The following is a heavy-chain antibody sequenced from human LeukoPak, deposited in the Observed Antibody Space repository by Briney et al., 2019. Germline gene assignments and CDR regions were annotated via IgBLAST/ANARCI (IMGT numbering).Heavy chain of an antibody. CDR2: ISSSSSYI. CDR1: GFTFSSYS. Sequence: GGPLRLSCAASGFTFSSYSMNWVRQAPGKGLEWVSSISSSSSYIYYADSVKGRFTISRDNAKNSLYLQMNSLRAEDTAVYYCAREYVAAALSPQYFQHWGQGTLVTVSS. D-gene: IGHD6-13*01. CDR3: AREYVAAALSPQYFQH. V-gene: IGHV3-21*01. J-gene: IGHJ1*01.